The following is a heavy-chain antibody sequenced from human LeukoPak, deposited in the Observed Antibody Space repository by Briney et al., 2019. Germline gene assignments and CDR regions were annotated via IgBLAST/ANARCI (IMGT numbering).Heavy chain of an antibody. Sequence: PGGSLRLSCAASGFTFSTYGMSWVRQAPGKGLEWVSTISRSGGNTHYADSVKGRFTISRDNSKDTLYLQMNSLRAEDTATYYCAKDQVFDFWSGYQTIIPLYMDVWGKGTTVTVSS. V-gene: IGHV3-23*01. J-gene: IGHJ6*03. CDR3: AKDQVFDFWSGYQTIIPLYMDV. CDR1: GFTFSTYG. CDR2: ISRSGGNT. D-gene: IGHD3-3*01.